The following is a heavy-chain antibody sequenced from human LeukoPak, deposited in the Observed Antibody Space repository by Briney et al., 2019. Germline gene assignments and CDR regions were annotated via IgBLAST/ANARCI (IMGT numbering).Heavy chain of an antibody. D-gene: IGHD6-6*01. CDR3: AKSPIAARPTTAGY. Sequence: PGGSLRLSCAASGFTFSSYAMSWVRQAPGKGLEWVSAISGSGGSTHYADSVKGRFTISRDNSKNTLYLQMNSLRAEDTAVYYCAKSPIAARPTTAGYWGQGTLVTVSS. V-gene: IGHV3-23*01. CDR2: ISGSGGST. CDR1: GFTFSSYA. J-gene: IGHJ4*02.